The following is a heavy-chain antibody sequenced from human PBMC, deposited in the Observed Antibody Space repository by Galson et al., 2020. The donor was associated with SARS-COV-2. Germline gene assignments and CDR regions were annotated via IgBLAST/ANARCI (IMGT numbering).Heavy chain of an antibody. CDR3: ASDGSYII. J-gene: IGHJ3*02. CDR1: CGPISSCGYS. CDR2: IYYSGST. Sequence: SETLSLTCAVSCGPISSCGYSWLWIRQPPGKGLEWIGYIYYSGSTYYNPSLKCPVTISVDTSKNQFSLKLRSVTPADTAVYYCASDGSYIIWGQGTMVTVSS. V-gene: IGHV4-30-4*07. D-gene: IGHD1-26*01.